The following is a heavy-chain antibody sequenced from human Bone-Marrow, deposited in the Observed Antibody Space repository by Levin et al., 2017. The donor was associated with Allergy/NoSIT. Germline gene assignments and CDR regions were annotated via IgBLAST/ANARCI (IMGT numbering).Heavy chain of an antibody. CDR3: ARGSTTGTTRSDY. Sequence: ETLSLTCAASGFTFSNYAMSWVRQAPGKGLEWISSVVPSGNTYYADSMKGRFTISRDNSKNTLYLQMSSLRAEDTAEYYCARGSTTGTTRSDYWGQGTLVTVSS. CDR2: VVPSGNT. V-gene: IGHV3-23*01. J-gene: IGHJ4*02. CDR1: GFTFSNYA. D-gene: IGHD1-1*01.